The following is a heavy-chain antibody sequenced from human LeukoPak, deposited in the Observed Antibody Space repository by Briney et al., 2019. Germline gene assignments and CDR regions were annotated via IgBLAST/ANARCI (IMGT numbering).Heavy chain of an antibody. V-gene: IGHV1-2*02. D-gene: IGHD5-12*01. CDR3: ARDLGASGYDFGY. J-gene: IGHJ4*02. CDR2: INPNSGGT. CDR1: GYTFTGYY. Sequence: GASAKVSCKASGYTFTGYYMHWVRQAPGQGLEWMGWINPNSGGTNYAQKFQGRVTMTRDTSISTAYMELSRLRSDDTAVYYCARDLGASGYDFGYWGQGTLVTVSS.